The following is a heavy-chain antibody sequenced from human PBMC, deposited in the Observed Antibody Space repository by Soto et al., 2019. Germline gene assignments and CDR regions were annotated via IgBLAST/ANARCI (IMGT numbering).Heavy chain of an antibody. CDR3: ARVGLAAATDY. Sequence: LRLSCAASGFTFSSYWMHWVRQAPGKGLVWVSRINTDGSSTSYADSVRGRFTISRDNAKNTVYLQMNSLSAEDTAVYYCARVGLAAATDYWGQGTLVTVSS. D-gene: IGHD2-2*01. CDR2: INTDGSST. V-gene: IGHV3-74*01. CDR1: GFTFSSYW. J-gene: IGHJ4*02.